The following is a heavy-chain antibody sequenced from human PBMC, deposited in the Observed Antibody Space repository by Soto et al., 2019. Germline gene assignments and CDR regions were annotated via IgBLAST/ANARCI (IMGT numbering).Heavy chain of an antibody. J-gene: IGHJ4*02. V-gene: IGHV1-18*04. D-gene: IGHD1-7*01. Sequence: GASVKVSCKASGYTFTSYGISWVRQAPGQGLEWMGWVSAYNGNTNYAQKLQGRVTMTTDTSTSTVYMELSSLRSEDTAVYYCARDPHGRSNWNYGGLDYWGQGTLVTVSS. CDR3: ARDPHGRSNWNYGGLDY. CDR1: GYTFTSYG. CDR2: VSAYNGNT.